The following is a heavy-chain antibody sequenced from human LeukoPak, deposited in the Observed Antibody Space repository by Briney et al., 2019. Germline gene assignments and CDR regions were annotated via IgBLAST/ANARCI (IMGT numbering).Heavy chain of an antibody. J-gene: IGHJ4*02. V-gene: IGHV3-7*01. CDR3: AIWTSGNY. CDR2: MDPSGSQK. Sequence: GGSLRLSCVVSGFSFNKSWMNWVRQAPGKGLQWVANMDPSGSQKRYVDSVRGRFTISKDSPGTSLYLDMHSLRAEDTAIYYCAIWTSGNYWGQGTLVTISS. D-gene: IGHD3/OR15-3a*01. CDR1: GFSFNKSW.